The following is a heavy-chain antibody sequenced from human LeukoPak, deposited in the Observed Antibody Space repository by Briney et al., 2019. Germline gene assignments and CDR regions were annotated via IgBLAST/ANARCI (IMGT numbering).Heavy chain of an antibody. CDR2: VSDDGNKK. Sequence: GGSLRLSCAASGFTFTSYPIHWVRQAPGKGLEWVAVVSDDGNKKFDAHFVKGRFTISRDNSKNTLYLQMNSLRGEDTAVYYCARGQLLLEGYFYYMDVWGKGTTVTVSS. CDR1: GFTFTSYP. D-gene: IGHD1-26*01. CDR3: ARGQLLLEGYFYYMDV. J-gene: IGHJ6*03. V-gene: IGHV3-30*01.